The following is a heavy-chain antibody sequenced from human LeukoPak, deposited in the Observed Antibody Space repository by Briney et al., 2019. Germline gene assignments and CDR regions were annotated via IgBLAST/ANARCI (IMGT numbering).Heavy chain of an antibody. V-gene: IGHV4-59*01. CDR3: ARELGTYFDY. CDR1: GGSISSYY. Sequence: SETLSFTCTVSGGSISSYYWSWIRQPPGKGLEWIGYIYYSGSTNYNPSLKSRVTISVDTSKNQFSLKLSSVTAADTAVYYCARELGTYFDYWGQGTLVTVSS. D-gene: IGHD3/OR15-3a*01. J-gene: IGHJ4*02. CDR2: IYYSGST.